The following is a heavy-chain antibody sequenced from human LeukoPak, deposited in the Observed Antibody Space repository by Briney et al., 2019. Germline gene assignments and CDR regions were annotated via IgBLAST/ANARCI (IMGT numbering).Heavy chain of an antibody. CDR2: IRSKANSYAT. J-gene: IGHJ4*02. Sequence: GGSLRLSCAASGFTFSGSAMHWVRQASGKGLEWVGRIRSKANSYATAYAASVKGRFTISRDDSKNTAYMQMNSLKTEDTAVYYCTRHGYDSSDYYATLDYWGQGTLVTVSS. D-gene: IGHD3-22*01. V-gene: IGHV3-73*01. CDR3: TRHGYDSSDYYATLDY. CDR1: GFTFSGSA.